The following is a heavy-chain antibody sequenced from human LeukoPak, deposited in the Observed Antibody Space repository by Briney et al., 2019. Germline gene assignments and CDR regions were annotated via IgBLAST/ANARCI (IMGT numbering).Heavy chain of an antibody. Sequence: SETLSLTCSVSGGSISSSSYYLGWIRQPPGKGLEWIGSIYYSGSTYYNPSLKSRVTISIDTSKNQFSLKLTSVTAADTAVYYCARAAVVGPYYYMDVWGKGTTVTVSS. CDR2: IYYSGST. J-gene: IGHJ6*03. D-gene: IGHD6-19*01. CDR3: ARAAVVGPYYYMDV. V-gene: IGHV4-39*07. CDR1: GGSISSSSYY.